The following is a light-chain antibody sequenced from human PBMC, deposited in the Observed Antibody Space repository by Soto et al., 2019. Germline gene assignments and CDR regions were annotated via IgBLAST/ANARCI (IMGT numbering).Light chain of an antibody. Sequence: EIVIRQSPATLSVSPGERATLSCRASQSISSNLALYQQKNGQTPRLLIYGASTRAAGIPARFSGSGSGTDFTLTISSLQSEDFAVYYCQQYNNWPPFSFGPGTKVDIK. CDR2: GAS. CDR1: QSISSN. CDR3: QQYNNWPPFS. J-gene: IGKJ3*01. V-gene: IGKV3-15*01.